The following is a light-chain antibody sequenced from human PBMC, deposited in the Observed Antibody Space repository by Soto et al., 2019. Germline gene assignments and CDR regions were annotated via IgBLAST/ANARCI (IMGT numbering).Light chain of an antibody. Sequence: AIRMTQSPSSLSASTGDRVTITCRASQGISSYLAWYQQKPGKAPKLLIYAASTLPSGVPSRFSGSGSGTDFTLTISCLQSEDFATYYCQQYYSYSTFGQGTKVEIK. CDR2: AAS. J-gene: IGKJ1*01. CDR3: QQYYSYST. CDR1: QGISSY. V-gene: IGKV1-8*01.